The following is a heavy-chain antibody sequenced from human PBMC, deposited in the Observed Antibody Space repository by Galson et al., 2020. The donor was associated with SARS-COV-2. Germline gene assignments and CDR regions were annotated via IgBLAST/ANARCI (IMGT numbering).Heavy chain of an antibody. CDR3: AIDPSITIFDLYFDY. CDR2: ISYDGGNK. Sequence: GGSLRLSCAASGFTLSSYAMHWVRQAPGKGLEWVAVISYDGGNKYYADSVKGRFTISRDNSKNTLYLQMNSLRTEDTSVYYCAIDPSITIFDLYFDYWGQGTRVTVSS. CDR1: GFTLSSYA. J-gene: IGHJ4*02. V-gene: IGHV3-30*04. D-gene: IGHD3-3*01.